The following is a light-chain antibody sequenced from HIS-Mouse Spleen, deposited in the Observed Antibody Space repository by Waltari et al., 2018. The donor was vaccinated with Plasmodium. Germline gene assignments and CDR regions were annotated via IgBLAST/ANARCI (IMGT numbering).Light chain of an antibody. CDR1: SSAVGGHHY. CDR3: SSYAGSNNLV. CDR2: EVS. J-gene: IGLJ2*01. Sequence: QSALTQPPSASGSLGRSVTLSCTVTSSAVGGHHYVSWYQQPQGNAPKLMIYEVSKLPAGVPDRFSGSKSGNTASLTVSGLQAEDEADYYCSSYAGSNNLVFGGGTKLTVL. V-gene: IGLV2-8*01.